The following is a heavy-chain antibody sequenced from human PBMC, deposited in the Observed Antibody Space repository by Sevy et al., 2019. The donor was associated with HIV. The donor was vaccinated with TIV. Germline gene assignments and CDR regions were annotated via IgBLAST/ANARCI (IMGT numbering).Heavy chain of an antibody. D-gene: IGHD3-22*01. V-gene: IGHV3-48*03. Sequence: GESLKISCVASGFTFSNYDMYWVRQAPGKGLEWVSKIRSSGSDIYYADSVKGRFTISRDNAKDSLNLQMNSLRAEDTAVYYCVRNGGAYDSGFDPWGQGTLVTVSS. CDR1: GFTFSNYD. CDR3: VRNGGAYDSGFDP. J-gene: IGHJ5*02. CDR2: IRSSGSDI.